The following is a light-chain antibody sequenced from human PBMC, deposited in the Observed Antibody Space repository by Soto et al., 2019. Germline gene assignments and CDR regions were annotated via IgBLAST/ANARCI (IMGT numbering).Light chain of an antibody. CDR1: SSDVGGYIY. J-gene: IGLJ2*01. Sequence: QSALTQPPSASGSPGQSVTISCTGTSSDVGGYIYVSWYQQYPGKAPKLMIYEVSKRPSGVPDRFSGSKSGNTASLTVSGLQAEDEADYYCQSYDFSLSVVVFGGGTKVTVL. CDR2: EVS. CDR3: QSYDFSLSVVV. V-gene: IGLV2-8*01.